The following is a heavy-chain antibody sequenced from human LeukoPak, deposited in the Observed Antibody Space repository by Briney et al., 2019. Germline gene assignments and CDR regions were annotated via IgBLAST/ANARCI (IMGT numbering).Heavy chain of an antibody. CDR2: IYYTGPI. Sequence: SETLSLTCTVGGGSLSGHYWGWIRQPPGKGLELVGHIYYTGPIFYNPSLNSRVTITLDTSRNQFSLRLTSVIAADTAVYYCARFSWGCSTASCYLTNWGQGALVTVSS. CDR3: ARFSWGCSTASCYLTN. V-gene: IGHV4-59*11. CDR1: GGSLSGHY. D-gene: IGHD2-2*01. J-gene: IGHJ4*02.